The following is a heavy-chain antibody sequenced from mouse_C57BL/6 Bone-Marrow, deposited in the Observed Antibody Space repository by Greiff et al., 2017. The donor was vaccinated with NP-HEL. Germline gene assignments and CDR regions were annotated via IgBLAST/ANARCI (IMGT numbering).Heavy chain of an antibody. CDR1: GYTFTSYT. Sequence: VQVVESGAELARPGASVKMSCKASGYTFTSYTMHWVKQRPGQGLEWIGYINPSSGYTKYNQKFKDKATLTADKSSSTAYMHLSSLTSEDSAVYYCASPYGSSPYYAMDYWGQGTSVTVSS. CDR2: INPSSGYT. CDR3: ASPYGSSPYYAMDY. J-gene: IGHJ4*01. D-gene: IGHD1-1*01. V-gene: IGHV1-4*01.